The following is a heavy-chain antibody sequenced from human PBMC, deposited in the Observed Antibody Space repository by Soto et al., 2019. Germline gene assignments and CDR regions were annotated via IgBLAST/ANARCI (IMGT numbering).Heavy chain of an antibody. Sequence: SETLSLTCTVPGGSISRDYWSWIRQPPGKGLEWIGYIYYSGSTNYNPSLKSRVTISVDTSKNQSSLKLSSVTAADTAVYYCARLWADVVVPAARWSDPWGEGTLVTVYS. D-gene: IGHD2-2*01. V-gene: IGHV4-59*08. CDR2: IYYSGST. CDR1: GGSISRDY. CDR3: ARLWADVVVPAARWSDP. J-gene: IGHJ5*02.